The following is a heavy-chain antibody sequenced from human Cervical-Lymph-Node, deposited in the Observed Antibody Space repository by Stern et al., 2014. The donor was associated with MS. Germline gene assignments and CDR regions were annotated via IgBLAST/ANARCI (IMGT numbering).Heavy chain of an antibody. CDR3: ARDTSSPERSDW. Sequence: EVQLEESGGGVIQPGGSLRLSCTASGFTVSRDYMTWVRQAPGQGRVWVSLITNVGSTFYTDSVKGRFTISRDDSKNTVYLHMTSLRAEDTAMYYCARDTSSPERSDWWGQGTLVTVSS. D-gene: IGHD1-1*01. CDR1: GFTVSRDY. V-gene: IGHV3-53*01. J-gene: IGHJ4*02. CDR2: ITNVGST.